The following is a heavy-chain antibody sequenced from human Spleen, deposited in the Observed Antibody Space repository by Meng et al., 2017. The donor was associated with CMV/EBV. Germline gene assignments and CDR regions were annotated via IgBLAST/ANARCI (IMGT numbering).Heavy chain of an antibody. V-gene: IGHV3-23*01. CDR3: AKVYSSRRDGFDY. J-gene: IGHJ4*02. D-gene: IGHD4-11*01. CDR2: IRSSGGST. Sequence: GESLKISCAASGFTFSSYAMNWVRQAPGKGLEWVSTIRSSGGSTYYADSVKGRFNISRDKSKNTLYLQMNSLRAEDTAVYYCAKVYSSRRDGFDYWGQGTLVTVSS. CDR1: GFTFSSYA.